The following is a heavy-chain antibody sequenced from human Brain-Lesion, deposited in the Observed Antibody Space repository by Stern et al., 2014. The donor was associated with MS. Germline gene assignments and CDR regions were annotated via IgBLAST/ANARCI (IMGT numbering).Heavy chain of an antibody. CDR2: IYYSGNT. CDR1: GGSVSSTSYA. Sequence: QVQLVQSGPGLVKPSETLSLTCTVAGGSVSSTSYAWAWIRPPPGKGLEWIGTIYYSGNTYYIPSLKSPPHISRDTPKNHFSRQLRSVTAADTAVYYCAGEEDIRYCSGGSCTGNWFDPWGQGTLVTVSS. J-gene: IGHJ5*02. D-gene: IGHD2-15*01. CDR3: AGEEDIRYCSGGSCTGNWFDP. V-gene: IGHV4-39*02.